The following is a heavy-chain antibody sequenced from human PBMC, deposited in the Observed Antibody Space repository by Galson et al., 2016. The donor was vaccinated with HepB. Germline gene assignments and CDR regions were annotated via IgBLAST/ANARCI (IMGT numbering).Heavy chain of an antibody. CDR2: IYPHDSDT. CDR3: ARGWELHDY. CDR1: GYWFSNYW. V-gene: IGHV5-51*01. Sequence: QSGAEVKKPGDSLKISCKVSGYWFSNYWIGWVRQMPGKGLEWMGIIYPHDSDTRYSPSFQGQVTISADKSISTTHLQWRSLKASDTAIYYCARGWELHDYWGQGTLVTVSS. D-gene: IGHD1-26*01. J-gene: IGHJ4*02.